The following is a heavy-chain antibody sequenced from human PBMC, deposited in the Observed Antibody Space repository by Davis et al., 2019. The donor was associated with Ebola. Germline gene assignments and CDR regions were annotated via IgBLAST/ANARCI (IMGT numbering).Heavy chain of an antibody. CDR3: TGGLFRFLEWSLDY. CDR1: GFTFSDYY. V-gene: IGHV4-4*09. Sequence: ESLKISCAASGFTFSDYYMSWIRQAPGKGLEWIGQIYSSATTSTSSNPSLKSRVTMSVDSCKNVFSLKLNSVTAADTAVYYCTGGLFRFLEWSLDYWGQGTLVTVSS. J-gene: IGHJ4*02. D-gene: IGHD3-3*01. CDR2: IYSSATTST.